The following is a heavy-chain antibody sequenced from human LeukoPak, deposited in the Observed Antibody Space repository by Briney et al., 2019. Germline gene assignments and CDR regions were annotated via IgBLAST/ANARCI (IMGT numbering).Heavy chain of an antibody. V-gene: IGHV4-59*08. Sequence: PSETLSLTCTVSGGSISSYYWRWIRQPPGKGLEWIGYIYYSGSTNYNPSLKSRVTISVDTSKNQFSLKLSSVTAADTAVYYCARLDFSPWWFDPWGQGTLVTVSS. CDR3: ARLDFSPWWFDP. D-gene: IGHD3/OR15-3a*01. CDR2: IYYSGST. J-gene: IGHJ5*02. CDR1: GGSISSYY.